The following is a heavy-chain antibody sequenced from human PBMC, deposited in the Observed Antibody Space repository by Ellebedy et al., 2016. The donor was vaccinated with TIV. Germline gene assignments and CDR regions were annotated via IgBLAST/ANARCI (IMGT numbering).Heavy chain of an antibody. CDR3: ARDLEPGYSSGWSHDY. V-gene: IGHV3-30*03. J-gene: IGHJ4*02. CDR1: GFTFSSYG. D-gene: IGHD6-19*01. Sequence: GGSLRLXXAASGFTFSSYGMHWVRQAPGKGLEWVAVISYDGSNKYYADSVKGRFTISRDNSKNTLYLQMNSLRAEDTAVYYCARDLEPGYSSGWSHDYWGQGTLVTVSS. CDR2: ISYDGSNK.